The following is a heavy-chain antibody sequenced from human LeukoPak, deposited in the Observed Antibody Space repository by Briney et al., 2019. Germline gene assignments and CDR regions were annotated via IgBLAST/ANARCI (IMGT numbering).Heavy chain of an antibody. CDR2: ISSSSSYI. CDR1: GFTFSSYS. CDR3: ARARGLGYGDDVRWFDP. D-gene: IGHD4-17*01. Sequence: TGGSLRLSCAASGFTFSSYSMNWVRQAPGKGLEWVSSISSSSSYIYYADSVKGRFTISRDNAKNTLYLQMNSLRAEDTAVYYCARARGLGYGDDVRWFDPWGQGTLVTVSS. V-gene: IGHV3-21*01. J-gene: IGHJ5*02.